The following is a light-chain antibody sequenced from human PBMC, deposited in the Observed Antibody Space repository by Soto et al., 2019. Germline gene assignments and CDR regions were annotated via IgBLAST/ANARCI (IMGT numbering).Light chain of an antibody. Sequence: QAVVTQPASVSGSPGQSIAISCTGSSSDVGIYNYVSRYQQHPGKVPKLIIYEVTNRPSGVSNRFSGSKSGNTASLTISGLQAEDEADYYCSSYTTSSTRVFGTGTKLTVL. CDR1: SSDVGIYNY. V-gene: IGLV2-14*01. CDR3: SSYTTSSTRV. CDR2: EVT. J-gene: IGLJ1*01.